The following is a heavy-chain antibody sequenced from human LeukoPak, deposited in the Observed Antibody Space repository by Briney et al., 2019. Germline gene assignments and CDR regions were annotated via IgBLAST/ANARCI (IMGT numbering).Heavy chain of an antibody. CDR1: GFTFSDYD. CDR2: IGTAGDT. J-gene: IGHJ4*02. CDR3: ARVAKERVGGVYYFDY. Sequence: TGGSLRLSCAASGFTFSDYDMHWARQATGKGLEWVSAIGTAGDTYYTGSVKGRFTISRENAKNSLYLQMNSLRAGDTAVYYCARVAKERVGGVYYFDYWGQGTLVTVSS. V-gene: IGHV3-13*01. D-gene: IGHD1-1*01.